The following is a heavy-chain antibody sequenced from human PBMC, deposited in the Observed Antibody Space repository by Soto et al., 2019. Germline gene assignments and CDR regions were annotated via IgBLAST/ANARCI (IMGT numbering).Heavy chain of an antibody. J-gene: IGHJ4*02. CDR2: IITILGIA. CDR3: ASPKPPRGSGFLLDY. Sequence: QVQLVQSGAEVKKPGSSVKVSCKASGGTFSRYTISWVRQAPGQGLEWMGRIITILGIANDAQKFQGRVTITADKHTSTADMELSSLRSEDTAVYYCASPKPPRGSGFLLDYWVQGTLVTVSS. D-gene: IGHD2-21*01. V-gene: IGHV1-69*02. CDR1: GGTFSRYT.